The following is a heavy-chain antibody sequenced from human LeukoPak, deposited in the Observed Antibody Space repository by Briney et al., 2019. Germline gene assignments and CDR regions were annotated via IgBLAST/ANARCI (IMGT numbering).Heavy chain of an antibody. V-gene: IGHV4-4*07. CDR3: ARESGYSYGYLRYFDY. J-gene: IGHJ4*02. CDR1: GGSISSYY. Sequence: SETLSLTCTVSGGSISSYYWSWIRQPAGKGLEWIGRIYTSGSTNYNPSLKSRVTMSVDTSKNQFSLKLSSVTAADTAVYYCARESGYSYGYLRYFDYWGQGTLVTVSS. D-gene: IGHD5-18*01. CDR2: IYTSGST.